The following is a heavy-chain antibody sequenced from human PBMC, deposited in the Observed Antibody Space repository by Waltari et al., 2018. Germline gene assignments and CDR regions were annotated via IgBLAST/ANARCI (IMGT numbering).Heavy chain of an antibody. V-gene: IGHV3-23*01. CDR2: ISDVGGST. D-gene: IGHD3-10*01. CDR1: GFPFSSFA. J-gene: IGHJ4*02. Sequence: EVQLLESGGGLVQPGGSLRLSCAASGFPFSSFAMTWVRRAPGKGLEWVSTISDVGGSTYYPDSVKGRFTISRDNTRNTLYLQMDSLRAEDTAQYYCAKDYYGSGSYPDYWGQGILVSVS. CDR3: AKDYYGSGSYPDY.